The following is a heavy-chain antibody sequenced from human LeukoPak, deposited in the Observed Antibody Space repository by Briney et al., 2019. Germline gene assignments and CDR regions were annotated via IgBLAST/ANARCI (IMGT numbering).Heavy chain of an antibody. V-gene: IGHV4-59*12. D-gene: IGHD3-22*01. Sequence: SETLSLTCTVSGGSTSSYYWSWIRQSPGKGLECIGYIYYSGSTNYNPSLKSRVTISVDTSKNQFSLKLSSVTAADTAVYYCARDQYYYDSSGYLSYFDYWGQGTLVTVSS. CDR2: IYYSGST. CDR3: ARDQYYYDSSGYLSYFDY. J-gene: IGHJ4*02. CDR1: GGSTSSYY.